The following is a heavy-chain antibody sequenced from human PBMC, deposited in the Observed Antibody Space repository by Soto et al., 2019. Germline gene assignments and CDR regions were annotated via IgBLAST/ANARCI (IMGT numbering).Heavy chain of an antibody. Sequence: SETLSLTCTVSGGSIISYFYSLFRHPPVKGLEWIVSVYYTGTTDYNPSLKSRVTISVDTSKTQFSLNLRSVTAADTAVYYCARDLAAVPRAFDYWGRGTLVTVSS. D-gene: IGHD6-13*01. CDR3: ARDLAAVPRAFDY. CDR1: GGSIISYF. CDR2: VYYTGTT. J-gene: IGHJ4*02. V-gene: IGHV4-59*01.